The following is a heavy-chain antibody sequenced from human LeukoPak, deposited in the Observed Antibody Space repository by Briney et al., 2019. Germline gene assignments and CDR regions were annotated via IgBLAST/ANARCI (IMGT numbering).Heavy chain of an antibody. CDR1: GGSISSYY. V-gene: IGHV4-4*07. Sequence: SETLSLTCTVSGGSISSYYWSWIRQPAGKGLEWIGRIYPSGSTNYNPSLKSRVTISVDKSKNQFSLKLSSVTAADTAVYYCARDSRTGKYFQHWGQGTLVTVSS. CDR3: ARDSRTGKYFQH. J-gene: IGHJ1*01. CDR2: IYPSGST. D-gene: IGHD1-14*01.